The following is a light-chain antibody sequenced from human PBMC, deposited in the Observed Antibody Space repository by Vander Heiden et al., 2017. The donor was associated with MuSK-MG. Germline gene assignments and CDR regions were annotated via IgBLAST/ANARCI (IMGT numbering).Light chain of an antibody. CDR1: QSVSSF. Sequence: EIVMTQSPATLSVSPGERATLSCRASQSVSSFLAWYQQKPGQAPRLLMYGASTGATGVPATFRGSGSGTEFTLTIASLQSEDFAVYYCQQYYKWPATFGQGTKVEIK. J-gene: IGKJ1*01. CDR3: QQYYKWPAT. V-gene: IGKV3-15*01. CDR2: GAS.